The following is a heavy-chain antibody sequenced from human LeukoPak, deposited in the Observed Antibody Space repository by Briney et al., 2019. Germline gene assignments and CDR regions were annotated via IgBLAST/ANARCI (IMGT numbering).Heavy chain of an antibody. CDR2: IRSDGSNK. D-gene: IGHD2-15*01. CDR3: ARDRDIVVVVAGAMDV. V-gene: IGHV3-30*02. CDR1: GFTFSSYG. Sequence: PGGSLRLSCAASGFTFSSYGMHWVRQAPGKGLEWVAFIRSDGSNKYYADSVKGRFTISRDNSKNTLYLQMNSLRAEDTAVYYCARDRDIVVVVAGAMDVWGKGTTVTVSS. J-gene: IGHJ6*04.